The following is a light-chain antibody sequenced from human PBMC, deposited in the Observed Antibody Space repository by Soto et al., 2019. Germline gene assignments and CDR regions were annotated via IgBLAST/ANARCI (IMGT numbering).Light chain of an antibody. V-gene: IGKV1-39*01. CDR2: AAS. J-gene: IGKJ1*01. CDR1: HTIMTY. CDR3: KQSYSTPPT. Sequence: DIQMTQSPSSLSASVGDRVTLTCRASHTIMTYLNWYQLKPGKPPRLLIYAASSLQSGVPSRFSGSGSGTDFTLRISSLQPEEFATYYCKQSYSTPPTVGKGTKVDIK.